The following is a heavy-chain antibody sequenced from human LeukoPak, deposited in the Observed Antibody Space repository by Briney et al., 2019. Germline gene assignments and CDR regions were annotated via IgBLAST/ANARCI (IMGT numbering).Heavy chain of an antibody. V-gene: IGHV3-48*03. Sequence: GGSLRLSCAASGFTFSSFEMNWVRQAPGKGLKGVSYISRSGSTIYYPDSVNGRFPISRDNAKNSLYLQINSLRDEDKAVYYCARGGVGCSGGSCYGGGVVVYYYGMDVWGQGTTVTVSS. CDR2: ISRSGSTI. D-gene: IGHD2-15*01. CDR1: GFTFSSFE. CDR3: ARGGVGCSGGSCYGGGVVVYYYGMDV. J-gene: IGHJ6*02.